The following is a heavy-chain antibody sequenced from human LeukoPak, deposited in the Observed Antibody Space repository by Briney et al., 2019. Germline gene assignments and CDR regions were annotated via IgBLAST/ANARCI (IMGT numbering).Heavy chain of an antibody. J-gene: IGHJ4*02. CDR3: ARHSHYDFWSGYLDY. CDR2: IDPSDSYT. CDR1: GYTFTSYW. Sequence: PGESLKISRKGSGYTFTSYWISWVRQMPGKGLEWMGKIDPSDSYTSYSPSFQGHVTISADKSISAAFLQWSSLKASDTAMYYCARHSHYDFWSGYLDYWGQGTLVTVSS. V-gene: IGHV5-10-1*01. D-gene: IGHD3-3*01.